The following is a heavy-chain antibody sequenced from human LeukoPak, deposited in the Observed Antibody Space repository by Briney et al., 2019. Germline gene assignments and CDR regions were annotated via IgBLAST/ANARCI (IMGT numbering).Heavy chain of an antibody. V-gene: IGHV3-30*18. J-gene: IGHJ6*02. Sequence: PGGSLRLSCAASGFTFSSYGMHWVRQAPGKGLEWVAVISYDGSNKYYADSVKGRFTISRDNSKNTLCLQMNSLRAEDTAVYYCAKDCSSSWYQRYYYGMDVWGQGTTVTVSS. CDR3: AKDCSSSWYQRYYYGMDV. CDR2: ISYDGSNK. CDR1: GFTFSSYG. D-gene: IGHD6-13*01.